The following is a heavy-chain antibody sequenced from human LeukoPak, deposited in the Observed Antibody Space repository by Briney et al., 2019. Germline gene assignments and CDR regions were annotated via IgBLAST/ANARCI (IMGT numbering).Heavy chain of an antibody. CDR1: GDTFTNYE. V-gene: IGHV1-8*01. Sequence: GASVKVSRKASGDTFTNYEINWVRQAPGQGLEWMGWMNPKSGKTGYGQKFQGRVTMTRNTSITTAYMELSSLRPEDTAVYFCARVHDYGDYDPDYWGQGTLVTVSS. D-gene: IGHD4-17*01. CDR3: ARVHDYGDYDPDY. CDR2: MNPKSGKT. J-gene: IGHJ4*02.